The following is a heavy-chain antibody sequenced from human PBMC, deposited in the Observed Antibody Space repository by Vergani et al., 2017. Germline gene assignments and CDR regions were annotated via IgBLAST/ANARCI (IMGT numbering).Heavy chain of an antibody. V-gene: IGHV4-59*01. D-gene: IGHD3-22*01. CDR3: ARSKYYYDSSGYYTTRYYYYYGMDV. CDR1: GGSISSYY. Sequence: QVQLQESGPGLVKPSETLSLTCTVSGGSISSYYWSWIRQPPGKGLEWIGYIYYSGSTNYNPSLKIRVTISVDTSKNQFSLKLSSVTAADTAVYYCARSKYYYDSSGYYTTRYYYYYGMDVWGQGTTVTVSS. CDR2: IYYSGST. J-gene: IGHJ6*02.